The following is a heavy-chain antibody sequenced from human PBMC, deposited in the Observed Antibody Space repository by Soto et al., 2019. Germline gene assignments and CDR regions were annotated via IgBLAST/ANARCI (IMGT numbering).Heavy chain of an antibody. D-gene: IGHD1-26*01. CDR3: ARGEQYSGRIFDY. CDR1: WGSVSLNSAG. CDR2: TYYRSKWYY. J-gene: IGHJ4*01. Sequence: PSQSLSPDCAITWGSVSLNSAGWSLVRQSPSRGLEWLGRTYYRSKWYYEYAVSVRGRITINPDTSKNQYSLQLNSVTPEATAVYFCARGEQYSGRIFDYWGQGTLVTVSS. V-gene: IGHV6-1*01.